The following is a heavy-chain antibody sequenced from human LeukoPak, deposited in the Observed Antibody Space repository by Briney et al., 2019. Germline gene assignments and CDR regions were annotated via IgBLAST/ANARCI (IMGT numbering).Heavy chain of an antibody. J-gene: IGHJ4*02. D-gene: IGHD3-22*01. CDR2: IIPILGIA. V-gene: IGHV1-69*04. Sequence: SVKVSCKASGGTFSSYAISWVRQAPGQGLEWMGRIIPILGIANYAQKFQGRVTITADKSTSTAYMELSSLGSEDTAVYYCARDLYYDSSGYYHFDYWGQGTLVTVSS. CDR1: GGTFSSYA. CDR3: ARDLYYDSSGYYHFDY.